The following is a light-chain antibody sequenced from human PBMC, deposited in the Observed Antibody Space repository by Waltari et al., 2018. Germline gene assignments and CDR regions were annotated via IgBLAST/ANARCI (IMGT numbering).Light chain of an antibody. J-gene: IGLJ2*01. V-gene: IGLV2-14*03. CDR1: SNALGTYSR. CDR3: CSYSRTNIVI. CDR2: DVN. Sequence: QSALTQPASVSGSPGQSLTISCTGTSNALGTYSRVSWYQQPPGQAPNLIIYDVNRRPSGVSLRFSGSKSDNTASLTVSGLQAEDEAEYYCCSYSRTNIVIFGGGTKLTVL.